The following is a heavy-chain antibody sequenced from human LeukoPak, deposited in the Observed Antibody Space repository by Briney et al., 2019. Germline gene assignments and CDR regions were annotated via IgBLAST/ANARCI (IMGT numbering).Heavy chain of an antibody. V-gene: IGHV3-20*04. CDR2: INYNGAIT. CDR1: GFTFVDYG. Sequence: GGSLRLSCATSGFTFVDYGLSWVRRAPGKGLEWLCAINYNGAITDYADSVKGRFTISRDNAKNSLYLRMDSLRAEDTALYYCARDRLGPSFSVSHFDLWGLGTLVTVSS. D-gene: IGHD3-3*02. J-gene: IGHJ4*02. CDR3: ARDRLGPSFSVSHFDL.